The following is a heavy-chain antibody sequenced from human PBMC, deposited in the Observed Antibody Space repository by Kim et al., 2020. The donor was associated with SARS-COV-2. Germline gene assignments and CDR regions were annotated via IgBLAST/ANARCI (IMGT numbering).Heavy chain of an antibody. J-gene: IGHJ6*02. CDR1: GFTFSSYA. V-gene: IGHV3-30*04. CDR2: ISYDGSNK. D-gene: IGHD6-19*01. Sequence: GGSLRLSCAASGFTFSSYAMHWVRQAPGKGLEWVAVISYDGSNKYYADSVKGRFTISRDNSKNTLYLQMNSLRAEDTAVYYCARVGGRSSGFGSYGMDVWGQGTTVTASS. CDR3: ARVGGRSSGFGSYGMDV.